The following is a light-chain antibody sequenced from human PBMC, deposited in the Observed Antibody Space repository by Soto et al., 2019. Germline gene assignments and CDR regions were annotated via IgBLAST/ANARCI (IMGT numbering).Light chain of an antibody. Sequence: EIVMTQPPATLSVSPGERATLSCRASQSVSSNLAWYQQKPGQAPRLLIYGASTRATGIPARFSGSGSGTEFTLTISSLQSEDFAVYYCQQRSNWPPITFGQGTRLEI. CDR3: QQRSNWPPIT. CDR1: QSVSSN. CDR2: GAS. J-gene: IGKJ5*01. V-gene: IGKV3-15*01.